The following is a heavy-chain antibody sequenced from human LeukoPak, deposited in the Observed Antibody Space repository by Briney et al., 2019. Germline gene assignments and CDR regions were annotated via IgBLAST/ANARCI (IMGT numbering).Heavy chain of an antibody. V-gene: IGHV4-34*01. J-gene: IGHJ4*02. Sequence: SETLSLTCAVYSGSFSGYYWSWIRQPPGKGLEWIGEVNHSGSTNYNPSLKSRVTISVDTSKNQFSLKLSSVTAADTAVYYCARARGWLALDYWGQGTLVTVSS. CDR3: ARARGWLALDY. D-gene: IGHD6-19*01. CDR1: SGSFSGYY. CDR2: VNHSGST.